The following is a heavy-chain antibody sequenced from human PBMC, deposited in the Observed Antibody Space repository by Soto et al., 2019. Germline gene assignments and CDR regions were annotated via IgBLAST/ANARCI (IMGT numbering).Heavy chain of an antibody. CDR3: ARVPSSSGRAHFDY. V-gene: IGHV3-30-3*01. Sequence: QVQLVESEGGVVQPGRSLRLSCAASGLTFSSYAMHWVRQAPGKGLEWVAVISYDGSNKYYADSVKGRFTISRDNSKNTLYLQMNSLRAEDTAVYYCARVPSSSGRAHFDYWGQGTLVTVSS. CDR1: GLTFSSYA. CDR2: ISYDGSNK. J-gene: IGHJ4*02. D-gene: IGHD2-15*01.